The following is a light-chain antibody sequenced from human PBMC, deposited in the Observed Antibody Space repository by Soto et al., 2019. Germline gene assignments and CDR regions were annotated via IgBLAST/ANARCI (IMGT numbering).Light chain of an antibody. Sequence: DIQMTQSPSSLSASVGDRVTITCRASQTISVNLNWYQQKPGKAPNLLIYAASSLQSGVPSSFSGSGSGTDFTLTINSLQPEDFATYYCQQSYSDPVTFGPGTKVDIK. J-gene: IGKJ3*01. V-gene: IGKV1-39*01. CDR3: QQSYSDPVT. CDR1: QTISVN. CDR2: AAS.